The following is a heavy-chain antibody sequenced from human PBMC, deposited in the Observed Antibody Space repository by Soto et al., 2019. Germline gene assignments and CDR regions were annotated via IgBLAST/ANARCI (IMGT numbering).Heavy chain of an antibody. V-gene: IGHV1-69*01. CDR3: VRKGPIDMVWFDS. CDR2: GSA. J-gene: IGHJ5*01. CDR1: GGTFSIYT. D-gene: IGHD3-10*01. Sequence: QVQLVQSGAEVKKPGSSVKVSCKASGGTFSIYTISWVRQAPGQGLEWMGGSANSAQKFQGRLTVTADESTSTVYVQLSSLTSEPTALYYGVRKGPIDMVWFDSSGQRTLVSVFS.